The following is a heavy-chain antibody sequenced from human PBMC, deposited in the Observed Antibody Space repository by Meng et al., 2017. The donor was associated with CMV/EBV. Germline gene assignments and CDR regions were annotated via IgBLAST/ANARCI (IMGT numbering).Heavy chain of an antibody. CDR1: SYG. CDR2: ISYDGSNK. V-gene: IGHV3-30*18. D-gene: IGHD3-9*01. CDR3: AKASTQYYDILTGYPGGWFDP. J-gene: IGHJ5*02. Sequence: SYGMHGVRQAPGKGLEWVAVISYDGSNKYYADSVKGRFTISRDNSKNTLYLQMNSLRAEDTAVYYCAKASTQYYDILTGYPGGWFDPWGQGTLVTVSS.